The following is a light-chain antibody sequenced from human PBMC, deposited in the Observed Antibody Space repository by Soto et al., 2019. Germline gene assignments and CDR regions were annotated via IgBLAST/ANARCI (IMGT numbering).Light chain of an antibody. CDR1: QSINRY. Sequence: DIQMTQSPSSLSASVGDRVTITCRASQSINRYVNWYQQKPGKAPKLLIYTASSLKSGVPSRFSGSGSGTDFTLTISSLQHDDFATYYCQQSYSTPWTFGQGTKVDIK. CDR3: QQSYSTPWT. CDR2: TAS. J-gene: IGKJ1*01. V-gene: IGKV1-39*01.